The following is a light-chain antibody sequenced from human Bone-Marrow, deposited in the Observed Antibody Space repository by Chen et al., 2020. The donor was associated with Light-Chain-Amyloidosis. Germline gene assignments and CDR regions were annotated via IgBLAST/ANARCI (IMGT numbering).Light chain of an antibody. CDR3: SSYTITNTLV. V-gene: IGLV2-14*01. CDR2: EVT. CDR1: SSNVGGDNH. J-gene: IGLJ1*01. Sequence: SALTQPASVSGSPGQSITISRTGTSSNVGGDNHVSWYQQHPDKSPKLMIYEVTNRPSWVPDLFSGSKSNNTASLTISGLQTDDEADYFCSSYTITNTLVFGSGTRVTVL.